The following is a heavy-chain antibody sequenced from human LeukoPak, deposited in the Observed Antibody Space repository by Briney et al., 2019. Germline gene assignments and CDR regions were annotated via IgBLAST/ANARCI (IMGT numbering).Heavy chain of an antibody. J-gene: IGHJ5*02. V-gene: IGHV5-51*01. D-gene: IGHD2-2*01. CDR2: IYPGDSDT. Sequence: GESLKISCKGSGYSFTSYWIGWVRQMPGKGLEWMGIIYPGDSDTRYSPSFQGQVTISADKSISTAYLQWSSLKASDTAMYYCARLGGVRYCSSTSCCPDWFDPWGQGTLVTVSS. CDR1: GYSFTSYW. CDR3: ARLGGVRYCSSTSCCPDWFDP.